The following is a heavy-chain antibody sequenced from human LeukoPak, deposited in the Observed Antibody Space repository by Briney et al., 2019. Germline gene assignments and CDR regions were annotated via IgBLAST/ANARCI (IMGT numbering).Heavy chain of an antibody. Sequence: GTSVKVSCKASGFTFTSSAVQRVRQARGQRLEWIGWIVVGSGNTNYAQKFQERVTITRDMSTSTAYMELSSLRSEDTAVYYCAADERYYYDSSGYNWGQGTLVTVSS. J-gene: IGHJ4*02. D-gene: IGHD3-22*01. V-gene: IGHV1-58*01. CDR2: IVVGSGNT. CDR1: GFTFTSSA. CDR3: AADERYYYDSSGYN.